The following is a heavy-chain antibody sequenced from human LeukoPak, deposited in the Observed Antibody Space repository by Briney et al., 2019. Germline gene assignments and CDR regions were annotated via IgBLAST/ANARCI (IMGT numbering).Heavy chain of an antibody. CDR1: GFTFSSYA. CDR2: IGGSGGTT. V-gene: IGHV3-23*01. J-gene: IGHJ4*02. D-gene: IGHD4-23*01. Sequence: GGSLRLSCAASGFTFSSYAVSWVRQAPGKGLEWVSTIGGSGGTTYSADSVKGRFTISRDNSKNTLYLQMNSLRAEDTAVYYCAKMSGGSPRLGHYYFDYWGQGTLVTVSS. CDR3: AKMSGGSPRLGHYYFDY.